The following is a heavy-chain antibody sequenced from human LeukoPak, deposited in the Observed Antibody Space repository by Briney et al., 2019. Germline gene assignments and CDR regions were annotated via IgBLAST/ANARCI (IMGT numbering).Heavy chain of an antibody. Sequence: SETLSLTCTVSGGSISSYYWSWIRQPPGKGLEWIGYIYYSGSTNYNPSLKSRVTISVDTSKNQFSLKLSSVTAADTAVYYCARVTVTDAFDIWGQGTMVTVSS. CDR2: IYYSGST. D-gene: IGHD4-17*01. V-gene: IGHV4-59*01. J-gene: IGHJ3*02. CDR1: GGSISSYY. CDR3: ARVTVTDAFDI.